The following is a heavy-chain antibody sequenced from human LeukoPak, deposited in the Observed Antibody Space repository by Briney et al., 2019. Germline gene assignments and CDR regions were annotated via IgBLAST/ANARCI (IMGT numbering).Heavy chain of an antibody. Sequence: ASVKVSCKTSGYTFTGYYIHWVRQAPGQGLEGMGWINPNSGDTNYAQKFQGRVTMPRDTSISTAYMELTRLRFDDTAVYYCAREVWSGGWDYWGQGTLVTVSS. D-gene: IGHD3-3*01. J-gene: IGHJ4*02. CDR1: GYTFTGYY. CDR2: INPNSGDT. V-gene: IGHV1-2*02. CDR3: AREVWSGGWDY.